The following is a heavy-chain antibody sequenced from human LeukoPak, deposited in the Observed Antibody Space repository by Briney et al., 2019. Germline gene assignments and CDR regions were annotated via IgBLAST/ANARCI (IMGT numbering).Heavy chain of an antibody. J-gene: IGHJ6*03. D-gene: IGHD2-2*03. Sequence: GGSLRLSCAASGFTFSSYGMHWVRQAPGKGLEWVAFILYDGSNKYYADSVKGRFTISRDNSKNTLYLQMNSLRPEDTAVYYCAKGPDGYCSSTSCYWPRVAFSVPYYYYYMDVWGKGTTVTVSS. V-gene: IGHV3-30*02. CDR1: GFTFSSYG. CDR2: ILYDGSNK. CDR3: AKGPDGYCSSTSCYWPRVAFSVPYYYYYMDV.